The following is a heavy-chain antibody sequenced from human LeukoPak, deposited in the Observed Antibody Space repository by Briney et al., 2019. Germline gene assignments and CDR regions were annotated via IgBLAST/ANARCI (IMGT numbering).Heavy chain of an antibody. D-gene: IGHD3-22*01. Sequence: ASAKVSCKVSGGTYSSYAISWVRQATGQWLEWTGGTIPIFGTANYAQKFQGRVTITADESTSTAYMGLSSLRSEDTAVYYCARGMIVEHRYYYYGMDVWGQGTTVTVSS. CDR1: GGTYSSYA. CDR2: TIPIFGTA. V-gene: IGHV1-69*13. J-gene: IGHJ6*02. CDR3: ARGMIVEHRYYYYGMDV.